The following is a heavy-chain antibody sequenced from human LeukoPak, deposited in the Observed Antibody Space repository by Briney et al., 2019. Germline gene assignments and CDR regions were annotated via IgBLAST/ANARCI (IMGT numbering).Heavy chain of an antibody. CDR1: GGSISSYY. V-gene: IGHV4-4*07. Sequence: SETLSLTCTVSGGSISSYYWSWIRQPAGKGLEWIGRIYTSGSTNYNPSLKSRVTMSVDTSNNQFSLKLSSVTAADTTMYYCAISRYEQFDYWGQGTLVTVSS. CDR2: IYTSGST. J-gene: IGHJ4*02. CDR3: AISRYEQFDY. D-gene: IGHD3-3*01.